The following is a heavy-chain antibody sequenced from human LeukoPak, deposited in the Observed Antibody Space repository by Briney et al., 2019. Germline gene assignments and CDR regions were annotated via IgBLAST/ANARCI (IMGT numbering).Heavy chain of an antibody. J-gene: IGHJ4*02. D-gene: IGHD3-3*01. Sequence: PSETLSLTCTVSGGSISSYYWSWIRQPPGKGLEWIGYIYYSGSTNYNPSLKSRVTISVDTSKNQFSLKLSSVTAADTAVYYCARLYLDYDFWSGNYRFDYWGQGTLVTVSS. CDR1: GGSISSYY. V-gene: IGHV4-59*01. CDR2: IYYSGST. CDR3: ARLYLDYDFWSGNYRFDY.